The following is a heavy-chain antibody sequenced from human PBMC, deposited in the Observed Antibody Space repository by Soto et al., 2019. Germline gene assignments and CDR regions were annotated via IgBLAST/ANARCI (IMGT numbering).Heavy chain of an antibody. CDR2: ISGSGGST. D-gene: IGHD6-13*01. CDR1: GFTFSSYA. CDR3: AKRRTKRYSSSWYLDY. Sequence: GGSLRLSCAASGFTFSSYAMSWVRQAPGKGLEWVSAISGSGGSTYYADSVKGRFTISRDNSKNTLYLQMNSLRAEDTAVYYCAKRRTKRYSSSWYLDYWGQGTLVTVSS. V-gene: IGHV3-23*01. J-gene: IGHJ4*02.